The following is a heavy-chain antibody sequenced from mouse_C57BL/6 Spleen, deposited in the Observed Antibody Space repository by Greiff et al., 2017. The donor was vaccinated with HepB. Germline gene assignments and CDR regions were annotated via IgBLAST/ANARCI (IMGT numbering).Heavy chain of an antibody. D-gene: IGHD1-1*01. V-gene: IGHV1-22*01. CDR2: INPNNGGT. J-gene: IGHJ2*01. CDR1: GYTFTDYN. CDR3: ARLFITTVAFDY. Sequence: EVQLQQSGPELVKPGASVKMSCKASGYTFTDYNMHWVKQSHGKSLEWIGYINPNNGGTSYNQKFKGKATLTVNKSSSTAYMELRSLTSEDSAVYYCARLFITTVAFDYWGQGTTLTVSS.